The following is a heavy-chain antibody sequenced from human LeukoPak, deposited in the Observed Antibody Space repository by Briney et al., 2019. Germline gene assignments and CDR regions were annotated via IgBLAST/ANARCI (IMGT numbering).Heavy chain of an antibody. Sequence: PSETLSLTCTVSGGSISSYYWSWIRQPSGKGLEWIGRIYTSGSTNYNPSLKSRVTMSVATSKNQFSLKLSSVTAADTAVYYCARAPLTVAYAFDIWGQGTMVTVSS. CDR2: IYTSGST. CDR1: GGSISSYY. V-gene: IGHV4-4*07. D-gene: IGHD6-19*01. J-gene: IGHJ3*02. CDR3: ARAPLTVAYAFDI.